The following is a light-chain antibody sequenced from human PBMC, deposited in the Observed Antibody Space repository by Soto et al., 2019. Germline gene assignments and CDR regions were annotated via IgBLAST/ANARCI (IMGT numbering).Light chain of an antibody. CDR1: QRVSKY. CDR3: QQRSNWPIT. Sequence: EIVLTQSPATLSLSPGERATLSCRTSQRVSKYFAWYQQKPGRAPRLLIYDASSRATGIPARFIGSGSGKDFTLTISSLEPEDFAIYYCQQRSNWPITFGQGTRLEIK. V-gene: IGKV3-11*01. J-gene: IGKJ5*01. CDR2: DAS.